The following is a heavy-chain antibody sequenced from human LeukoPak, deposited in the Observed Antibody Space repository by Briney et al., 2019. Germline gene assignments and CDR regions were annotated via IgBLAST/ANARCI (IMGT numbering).Heavy chain of an antibody. D-gene: IGHD6-19*01. CDR1: GGSFSGYY. V-gene: IGHV4-34*01. CDR2: INHSGST. CDR3: ARIPVAGCRGY. Sequence: PSETLSLTCAVYGGSFSGYYWSWIRQPPGKGLEWIGEINHSGSTDYNPSLKSRVTISVDTSKNQFSLKLSSVTAADTAVYYCARIPVAGCRGYWGQGTLVTVSS. J-gene: IGHJ4*02.